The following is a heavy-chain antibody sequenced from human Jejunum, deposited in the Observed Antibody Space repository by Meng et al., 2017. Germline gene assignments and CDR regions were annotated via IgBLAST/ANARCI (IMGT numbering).Heavy chain of an antibody. J-gene: IGHJ4*02. CDR2: FHSSGNT. CDR3: ARHGDYGNFDY. V-gene: IGHV4-39*07. CDR1: GGSISSGGDY. D-gene: IGHD4-17*01. Sequence: RELGPGLVKPSETLSLPWAVSGGSISSGGDYGGWIRQSPGKGLEWIGSFHSSGNTYYTPSLKSRLTISLDTSKKQLSLKLSSVTAADTAVYYCARHGDYGNFDYWGQGTLVTVSS.